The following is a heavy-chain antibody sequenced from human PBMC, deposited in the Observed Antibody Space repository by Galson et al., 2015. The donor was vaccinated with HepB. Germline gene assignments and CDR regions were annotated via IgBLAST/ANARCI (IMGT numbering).Heavy chain of an antibody. CDR1: GDSVSRKSTA. CDR2: TYYGSQWYN. V-gene: IGHV6-1*01. CDR3: ARQDYCYDSNCQGGGFDY. Sequence: CAISGDSVSRKSTAWNWIRQSPSRGLEWLGRTYYGSQWYNDYAVSVKSRIRVNSDTSKNQFSLHLNSVTPDDTAIYYCARQDYCYDSNCQGGGFDYWGQGTLVTVSS. J-gene: IGHJ4*02. D-gene: IGHD3-22*01.